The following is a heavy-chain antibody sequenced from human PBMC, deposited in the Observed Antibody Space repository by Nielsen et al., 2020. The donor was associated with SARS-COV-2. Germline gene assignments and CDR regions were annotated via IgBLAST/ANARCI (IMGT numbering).Heavy chain of an antibody. D-gene: IGHD6-19*01. CDR2: IKQDGSEK. J-gene: IGHJ6*02. CDR3: ARVIFYSSGLDV. Sequence: GESLKIFCAASGFTFSSYWMSWVRQAPGKGLEWVANIKQDGSEKYYVDSVKGRFTISRDNAKNSLYLQMNSLRAEDTAVYYCARVIFYSSGLDVWGQGTTVTVSS. V-gene: IGHV3-7*01. CDR1: GFTFSSYW.